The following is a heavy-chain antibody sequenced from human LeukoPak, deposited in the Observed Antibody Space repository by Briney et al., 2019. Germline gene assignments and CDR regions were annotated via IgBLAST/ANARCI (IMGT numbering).Heavy chain of an antibody. Sequence: GGSLRLSCAASGFTFSSYAMSWVRQAPGRGVEWGAAIRGSGSSTNDTYSVKGWFTISRDNSKNTLYLQMNSLRAEDTAVYYCARVVVAATQHFDYWGQGTLVTVSS. CDR1: GFTFSSYA. J-gene: IGHJ4*02. CDR2: IRGSGSST. D-gene: IGHD2-15*01. V-gene: IGHV3-23*01. CDR3: ARVVVAATQHFDY.